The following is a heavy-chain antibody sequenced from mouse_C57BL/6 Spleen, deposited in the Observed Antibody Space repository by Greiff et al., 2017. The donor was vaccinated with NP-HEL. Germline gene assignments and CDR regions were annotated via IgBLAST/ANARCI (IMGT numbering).Heavy chain of an antibody. CDR2: IYPGDGDT. CDR3: ARLGLGLYYAMDY. D-gene: IGHD4-1*01. J-gene: IGHJ4*01. Sequence: VQLQQSGAELVKPGASVKISCKASGYAFSSYWMNWVKQRPGKGLEWIGQIYPGDGDTNYNGKFKGKATLTADKSSSTAYMQLSSLTSEDSAVYFCARLGLGLYYAMDYWGQGTSVTVSS. V-gene: IGHV1-80*01. CDR1: GYAFSSYW.